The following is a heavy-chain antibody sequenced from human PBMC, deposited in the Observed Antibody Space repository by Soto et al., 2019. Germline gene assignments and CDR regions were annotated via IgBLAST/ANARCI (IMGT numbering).Heavy chain of an antibody. Sequence: YESMSLTWAVSGYSLSRGYYWGWIRQPPGKGLEWIGRIYHCGSTYNHPSLKSRVTISVGTFKNQFSLKLSSATAADTSVDYCARVGRYGMDVWGQGTMVTVSS. J-gene: IGHJ6*02. CDR1: GYSLSRGYY. CDR2: IYHCGST. CDR3: ARVGRYGMDV. V-gene: IGHV4-38-2*01. D-gene: IGHD1-26*01.